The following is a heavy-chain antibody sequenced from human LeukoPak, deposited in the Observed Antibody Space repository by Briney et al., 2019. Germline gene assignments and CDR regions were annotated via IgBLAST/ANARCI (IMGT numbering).Heavy chain of an antibody. CDR3: ARSGSSYYDILTGYWTIDY. D-gene: IGHD3-9*01. CDR1: GGSISSYY. CDR2: IYYSGST. Sequence: SETLSFTCTVSGGSISSYYWSWIRQPPGKGLEWIGYIYYSGSTNYNPSLKSRVIMSVDTSKNQFSLKLSSVTAADTAVYHCARSGSSYYDILTGYWTIDYWGQGTLVTVSS. V-gene: IGHV4-59*12. J-gene: IGHJ4*02.